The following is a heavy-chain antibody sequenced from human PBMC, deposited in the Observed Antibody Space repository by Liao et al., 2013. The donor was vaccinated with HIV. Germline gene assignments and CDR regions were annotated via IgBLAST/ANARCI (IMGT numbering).Heavy chain of an antibody. CDR1: GGSISGYY. V-gene: IGHV4-59*12. J-gene: IGHJ3*02. Sequence: QVQLQESGPGLVKPSETLSLTCSVSGGSISGYYWSWIRQPPGKGLEWIGYIYYSGSTNYNPSLKSRVTISVDTSKNQFSLKLSSVTAADTAVYYCARGFEEDIVVVLTTTSESEDAFDIWGQGTMVTVSS. CDR2: IYYSGST. CDR3: ARGFEEDIVVVLTTTSESEDAFDI. D-gene: IGHD2-15*01.